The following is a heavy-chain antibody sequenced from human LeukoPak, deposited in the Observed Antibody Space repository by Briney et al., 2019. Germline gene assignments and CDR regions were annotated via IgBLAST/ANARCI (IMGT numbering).Heavy chain of an antibody. CDR2: INPNSGDT. CDR3: PRDGYYDYVWGSYRHRYYYYYMDV. V-gene: IGHV1-2*02. D-gene: IGHD3-16*02. Sequence: GASVKVSCKASGYTFTGYYMQWVRQAAGQGLEWMGWINPNSGDTNYEQKFQGRVNMTRDTSISTAYMELSRLGSDDTAVYYCPRDGYYDYVWGSYRHRYYYYYMDVWGKGTTVTVSS. J-gene: IGHJ6*03. CDR1: GYTFTGYY.